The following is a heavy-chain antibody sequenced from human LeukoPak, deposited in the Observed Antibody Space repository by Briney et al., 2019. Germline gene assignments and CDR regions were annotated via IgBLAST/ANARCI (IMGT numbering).Heavy chain of an antibody. V-gene: IGHV1-18*01. Sequence: ASVKVSCKASGYTFTSYGISWVRQAPGQGLEWMGWISAYNGNTNYAQKLQGRVTMTTDTSTSTAYMELRSLRPDDTAVYYCARDRGPIAASSVDAFDIWGQGTMVTVSS. J-gene: IGHJ3*02. D-gene: IGHD6-6*01. CDR2: ISAYNGNT. CDR1: GYTFTSYG. CDR3: ARDRGPIAASSVDAFDI.